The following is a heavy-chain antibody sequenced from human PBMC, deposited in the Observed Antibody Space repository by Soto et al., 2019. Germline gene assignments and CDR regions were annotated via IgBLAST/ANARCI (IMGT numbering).Heavy chain of an antibody. CDR2: ISPSGTT. D-gene: IGHD3-10*01. CDR3: VTSLWFGTQPEI. J-gene: IGHJ4*02. V-gene: IGHV4-34*01. Sequence: SETLSLTCAVYGGSFSDNYWTWFRQPPGKGLEWIGEISPSGTTKYIPSLKSRVTISADTSKKQFSLKVTSVTAADTAVYYCVTSLWFGTQPEIWAQGTLFTVSS. CDR1: GGSFSDNY.